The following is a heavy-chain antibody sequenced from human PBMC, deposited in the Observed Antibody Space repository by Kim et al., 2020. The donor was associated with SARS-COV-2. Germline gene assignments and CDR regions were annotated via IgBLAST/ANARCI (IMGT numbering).Heavy chain of an antibody. Sequence: GGSLRLSCAASGFTFSDYYMSWIRQTPGKGLEWISYISSSIDYTKYADSVKGRFTISRDNAKNSLYLQMNSLRAEDTAVYYWARVEYGSSSWYYFDYLG. CDR1: GFTFSDYY. CDR3: ARVEYGSSSWYYFDY. CDR2: ISSSIDYT. V-gene: IGHV3-11*05. D-gene: IGHD6-13*01. J-gene: IGHJ4*01.